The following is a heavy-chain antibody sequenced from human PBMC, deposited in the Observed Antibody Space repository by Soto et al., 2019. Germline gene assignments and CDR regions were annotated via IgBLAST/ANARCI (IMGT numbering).Heavy chain of an antibody. J-gene: IGHJ6*02. D-gene: IGHD3-10*01. V-gene: IGHV3-23*01. CDR3: ASKGPITMVRGVMGSYYYGMDV. CDR1: GFTFSSYA. Sequence: GGSLRLSCAASGFTFSSYAMSWVRQAPGKGLEWVSAISGSGGSTYYADSVKGRFTISRDNSKNTLYLQMNSLRAEDTAVYYCASKGPITMVRGVMGSYYYGMDVWGQGTTVTVSS. CDR2: ISGSGGST.